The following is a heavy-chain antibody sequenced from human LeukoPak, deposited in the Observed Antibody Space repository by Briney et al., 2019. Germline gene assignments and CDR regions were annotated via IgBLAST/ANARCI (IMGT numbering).Heavy chain of an antibody. Sequence: PSGTLSLTCAVSGGSISTSNWWSWVRQPPGKGLEWIGEIYHNGGTNYNPSLKSRATISVGKSKNQFSLKLSSVTAADTAVYYCASLRYILTGYYSWGLGTPVTVSS. CDR3: ASLRYILTGYYS. D-gene: IGHD3-9*01. CDR1: GGSISTSNW. CDR2: IYHNGGT. V-gene: IGHV4-4*02. J-gene: IGHJ4*02.